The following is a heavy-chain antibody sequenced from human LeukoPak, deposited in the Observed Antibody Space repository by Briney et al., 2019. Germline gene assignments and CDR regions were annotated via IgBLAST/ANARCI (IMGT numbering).Heavy chain of an antibody. J-gene: IGHJ4*02. D-gene: IGHD6-13*01. Sequence: GGSLRLSCAASGFTFSSYAMSWVRQAPGKGLEWVSAISGSGGSTYYTDSVKGRFTISRDNSKNTLYLQMNSLRAEDTAVYYCAKATTSLAAADPFDYWGQGTLVTVSS. V-gene: IGHV3-23*01. CDR3: AKATTSLAAADPFDY. CDR2: ISGSGGST. CDR1: GFTFSSYA.